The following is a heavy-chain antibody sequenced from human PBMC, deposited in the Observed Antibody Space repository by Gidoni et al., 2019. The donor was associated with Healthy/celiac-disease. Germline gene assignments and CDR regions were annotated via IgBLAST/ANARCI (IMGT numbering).Heavy chain of an antibody. V-gene: IGHV4-31*01. CDR3: ARGIRGGLFDP. D-gene: IGHD3-16*01. Sequence: QVQLQESGPGLVKPSQTLSLTCTVSGGSISSGGYYWSWIRQHPGKGREWIGYIYYSGSTYYNPSLKSLVTISVDTSKNQFSLKLSSVTAADTAVYYCARGIRGGLFDPWGQGTLVTVSS. J-gene: IGHJ5*02. CDR2: IYYSGST. CDR1: GGSISSGGYY.